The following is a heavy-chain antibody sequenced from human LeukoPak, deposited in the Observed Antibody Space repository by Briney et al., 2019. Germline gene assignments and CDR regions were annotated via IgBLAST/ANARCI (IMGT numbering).Heavy chain of an antibody. CDR3: VRAYHPGGWFDP. D-gene: IGHD2-21*01. J-gene: IGHJ5*02. Sequence: GGSLRLSCAASGFTFSNYNMNWVRQAPGKGLEWVAYITLSRTTIYYADSVKGRFTISRDNAKDSLYLQMNSLTAEDTAMYYCVRAYHPGGWFDPWGQGTLVTVSS. CDR2: ITLSRTTI. CDR1: GFTFSNYN. V-gene: IGHV3-48*04.